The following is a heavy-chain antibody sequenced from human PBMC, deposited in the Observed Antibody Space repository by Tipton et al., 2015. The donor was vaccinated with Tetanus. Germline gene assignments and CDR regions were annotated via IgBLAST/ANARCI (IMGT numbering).Heavy chain of an antibody. CDR3: ARRGGDFLTGYYDS. J-gene: IGHJ4*02. V-gene: IGHV4-39*01. D-gene: IGHD3-9*01. Sequence: LRLSCTVSGGSISSSNYYWGWIRQPPGKGLEWIGRIYYSGSTSYNPSLKSRVTISVDTSKNQFSLELNSVTAADTAVYYCARRGGDFLTGYYDSWGQGTLVTVPS. CDR1: GGSISSSNYY. CDR2: IYYSGST.